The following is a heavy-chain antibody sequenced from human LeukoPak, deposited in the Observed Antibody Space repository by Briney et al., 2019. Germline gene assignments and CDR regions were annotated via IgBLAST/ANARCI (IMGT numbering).Heavy chain of an antibody. J-gene: IGHJ5*02. D-gene: IGHD6-6*01. CDR2: IYYSGST. CDR1: GGSISSSSYY. CDR3: ATRRGDSSSSRRNWFDP. Sequence: SETLSLTCTVSGGSISSSSYYWGWIRQPPGKGLEWIGSIYYSGSTYYNPSLKSRVTISVDTSKNQFSLKLSSVTAADTAVYYCATRRGDSSSSRRNWFDPWGQGTLVTVSS. V-gene: IGHV4-39*01.